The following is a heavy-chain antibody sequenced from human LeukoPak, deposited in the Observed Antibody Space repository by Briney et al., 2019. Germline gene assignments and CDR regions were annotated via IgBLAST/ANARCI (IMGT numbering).Heavy chain of an antibody. CDR3: ARLLGYDAFDI. V-gene: IGHV3-21*05. D-gene: IGHD2-15*01. Sequence: GGSLRLSCAASGFTFSSYGMHWVRQAPGKGLEWVSYISSSSSYTNYADSVKGRFTISRDNAKNSLYLQMNSLRAEDTAVYYCARLLGYDAFDIWGQGTMVTVSS. CDR1: GFTFSSYG. J-gene: IGHJ3*02. CDR2: ISSSSSYT.